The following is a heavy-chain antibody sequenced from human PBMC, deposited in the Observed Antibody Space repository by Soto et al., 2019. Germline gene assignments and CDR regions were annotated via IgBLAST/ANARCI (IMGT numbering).Heavy chain of an antibody. D-gene: IGHD6-19*01. CDR1: GFTFANYV. CDR2: ISGSGGTA. Sequence: EVQLLESGGGLVQPGGSLRLSCVASGFTFANYVMNWVRQAPDKGLECVSIISGSGGTAYYADSVKGRFTISRDNSKNTLYLQMDSLRAEDTAIYYCVKEGSGWYFWGRGTMVTVSS. V-gene: IGHV3-23*01. CDR3: VKEGSGWYF. J-gene: IGHJ3*01.